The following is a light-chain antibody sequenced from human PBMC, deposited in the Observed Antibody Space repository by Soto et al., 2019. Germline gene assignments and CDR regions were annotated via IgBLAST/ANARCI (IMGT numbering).Light chain of an antibody. CDR1: QYINTR. V-gene: IGKV3-11*01. J-gene: IGKJ1*01. CDR2: QTS. CDR3: HQRQGWPRT. Sequence: EIVLTQSPATLSSFPGDRATLSCRASQYINTRLAWYQHRPGQAPRLLIYQTSIRAAGIPARFSASGSGTDFTLTISDVQPEDFALYYCHQRQGWPRTFGQGTKVDIQ.